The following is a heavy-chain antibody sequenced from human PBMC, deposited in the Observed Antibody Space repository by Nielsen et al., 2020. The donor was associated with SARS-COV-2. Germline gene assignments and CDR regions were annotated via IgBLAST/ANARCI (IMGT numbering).Heavy chain of an antibody. CDR2: FDPEDGET. D-gene: IGHD1-26*01. CDR3: ATAPAVQATGWFDP. CDR1: GYSFIDFY. J-gene: IGHJ5*02. Sequence: ASVKVSCKASGYSFIDFYMQWVRQAPGQGLEWMGGFDPEDGETIYAQKFQGRVTMTEDTSTDTAYMELSSLRSEDTAVYYCATAPAVQATGWFDPWGQGTLVTVSS. V-gene: IGHV1-24*01.